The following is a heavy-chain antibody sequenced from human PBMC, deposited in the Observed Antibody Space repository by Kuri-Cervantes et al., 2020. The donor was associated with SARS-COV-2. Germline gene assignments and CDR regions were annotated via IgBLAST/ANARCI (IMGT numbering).Heavy chain of an antibody. D-gene: IGHD2-2*01. Sequence: GSLRLTCTVSGGSISSSSYYWGWIRQPPGKGLEWIGSIYYSGSTYYNPSLKSRVTISVDPSKKQFSLKLSSVTAADTAVYYCARRSTLDYWGQGTLVTVSS. CDR1: GGSISSSSYY. J-gene: IGHJ4*02. V-gene: IGHV4-39*01. CDR2: IYYSGST. CDR3: ARRSTLDY.